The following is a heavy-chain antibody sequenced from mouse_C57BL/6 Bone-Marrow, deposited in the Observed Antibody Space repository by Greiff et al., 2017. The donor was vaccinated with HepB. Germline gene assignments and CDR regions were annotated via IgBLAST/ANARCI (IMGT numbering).Heavy chain of an antibody. CDR1: GFTFSSYT. V-gene: IGHV5-9*01. CDR3: AIYDGYYFDY. Sequence: EVQVVESGGGLVKPGGSLKLSCAASGFTFSSYTMSWVRQTPEKRLEWVATISGGGGNTYYPDSVKGRFTISRDNAKNTLYLQMSSLRSEDTALYYCAIYDGYYFDYWGQGTTLTVSS. CDR2: ISGGGGNT. J-gene: IGHJ2*01. D-gene: IGHD2-3*01.